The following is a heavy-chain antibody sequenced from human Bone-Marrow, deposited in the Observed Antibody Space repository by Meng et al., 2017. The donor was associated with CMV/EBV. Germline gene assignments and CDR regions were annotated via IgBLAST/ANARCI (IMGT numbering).Heavy chain of an antibody. V-gene: IGHV3-30*18. CDR2: ISYDGSNK. CDR1: GVTFSSYG. Sequence: SGVTFSSYGMHWVRQAPGKGLEWVAVISYDGSNKYYADSVKGRLTISRDNSKNTLYLQMNSLRAEDTAVYYCAKLPARVAAAGPFDYWGQGTLVTVSS. J-gene: IGHJ4*02. D-gene: IGHD6-13*01. CDR3: AKLPARVAAAGPFDY.